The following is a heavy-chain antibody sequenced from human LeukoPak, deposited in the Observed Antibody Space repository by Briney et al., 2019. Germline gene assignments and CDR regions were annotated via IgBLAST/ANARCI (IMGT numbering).Heavy chain of an antibody. D-gene: IGHD3-22*01. CDR2: ISDSGGST. V-gene: IGHV3-23*01. CDR3: ARRGVVIRVILVGFHKEAFYFDS. CDR1: GITLSNYG. Sequence: PGGSLRLSCAVSGITLSNYGMSWVRQAPGKGLEWVAGISDSGGSTNYADSVKGRSTISRDNPKNTLYLQMNSLRAEDTAVYFCARRGVVIRVILVGFHKEAFYFDSWGQGALVTVSS. J-gene: IGHJ4*02.